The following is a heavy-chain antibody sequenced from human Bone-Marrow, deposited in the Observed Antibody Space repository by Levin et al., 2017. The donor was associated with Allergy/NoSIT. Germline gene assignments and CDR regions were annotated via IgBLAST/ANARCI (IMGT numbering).Heavy chain of an antibody. CDR1: GFSFGTYI. CDR3: ARLKGLFLPTSYPDY. V-gene: IGHV3-48*01. Sequence: PSETLSLTCAASGFSFGTYIMNWVRQSPGKGLEWISLVSGSSTTIYYADSVKGRFTISRDNAANTLYLHMSGLRVEDTAVYYCARLKGLFLPTSYPDYWGQGTLVAVSS. J-gene: IGHJ4*02. D-gene: IGHD3-16*02. CDR2: VSGSSTTI.